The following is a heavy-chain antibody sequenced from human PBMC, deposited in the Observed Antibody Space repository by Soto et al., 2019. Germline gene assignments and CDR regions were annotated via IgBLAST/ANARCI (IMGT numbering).Heavy chain of an antibody. CDR2: IKQDGTEK. Sequence: EVQLVESGGGLVQPGGSLRLSCAASGFTFSSYWMNWVRQAPGKGLEWVANIKQDGTEKHYFDSVKDRFTISRDNANSSLHFQLNSLRADDTAVNYCAGGTGWFIVDWGQGTLVTVSS. J-gene: IGHJ4*02. CDR3: AGGTGWFIVD. D-gene: IGHD6-19*01. V-gene: IGHV3-7*02. CDR1: GFTFSSYW.